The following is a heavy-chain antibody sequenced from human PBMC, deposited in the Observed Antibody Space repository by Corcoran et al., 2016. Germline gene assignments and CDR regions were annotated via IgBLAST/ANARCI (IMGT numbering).Heavy chain of an antibody. CDR2: INHSGST. CDR3: ARGTARVKNGITGTTDAFDI. J-gene: IGHJ3*02. D-gene: IGHD1-20*01. Sequence: QVQLQQWGAGLLKPSETLSLTCAVYGGSFSGYYWSWIRQPPGKGLEWIGEINHSGSTNYNPSLKSRVTISVDTSKNQVSLKLSSVTAADTAVYYCARGTARVKNGITGTTDAFDIWGQGTMVTVSS. CDR1: GGSFSGYY. V-gene: IGHV4-34*01.